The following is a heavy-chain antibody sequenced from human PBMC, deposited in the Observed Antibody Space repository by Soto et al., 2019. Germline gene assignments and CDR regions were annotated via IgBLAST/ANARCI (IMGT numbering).Heavy chain of an antibody. CDR1: GGSISSYF. CDR2: IYYSGST. CDR3: ARSGTATVLVDY. D-gene: IGHD5-18*01. V-gene: IGHV4-59*01. Sequence: SETLSLTCTVSGGSISSYFWSWIRQPPGKGLEWIGYIYYSGSTNYNPSLKSRVTISVDTSKNQFSLKLSSVTAADTAVYYCARSGTATVLVDYWGQGTLVTVSS. J-gene: IGHJ4*02.